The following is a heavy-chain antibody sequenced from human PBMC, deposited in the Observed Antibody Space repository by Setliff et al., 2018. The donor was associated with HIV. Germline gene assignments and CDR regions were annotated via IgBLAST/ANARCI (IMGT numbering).Heavy chain of an antibody. CDR1: GGPLSAHH. V-gene: IGHV4-34*01. D-gene: IGHD4-17*01. CDR2: INHSGSS. CDR3: ARVGTTVTTRETYKWFDP. J-gene: IGHJ5*02. Sequence: SETLSLTCAFYGGPLSAHHWGWIRQSPGKGLEWIGEINHSGSSKYKPSLKSRVTMSVDTSKNQFSLKLSSVTAADSAVYYCARVGTTVTTRETYKWFDPWGQGTLVTVSS.